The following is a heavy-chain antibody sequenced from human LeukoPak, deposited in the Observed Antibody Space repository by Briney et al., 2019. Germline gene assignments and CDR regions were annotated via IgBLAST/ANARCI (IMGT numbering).Heavy chain of an antibody. D-gene: IGHD4-23*01. V-gene: IGHV3-30*03. CDR3: ARNQDYGGFDF. CDR2: ISFDGSNQ. J-gene: IGHJ4*02. CDR1: GFTFSSYG. Sequence: PGGSLRLSCAASGFTFSSYGMHWVRQAPGKGLEWVALISFDGSNQYYTDSVKGRFTVSRDNSKNTLYLQMNSLRVDDTAMYYCARNQDYGGFDFWGQGTLVTVSS.